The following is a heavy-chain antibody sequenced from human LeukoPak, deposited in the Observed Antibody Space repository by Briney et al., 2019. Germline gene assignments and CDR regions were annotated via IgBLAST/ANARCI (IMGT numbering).Heavy chain of an antibody. J-gene: IGHJ4*02. D-gene: IGHD3-16*01. CDR1: GFTFSSYA. Sequence: PGGSLRLSCEASGFTFSSYAMSWVRQAPGKGLEWVSAISGSGGSTYYADSVKGRFTISRDNSKNTLYLQMNSLRAEDTAVYYCAKASGMITFGGVAVWGQGTLVTVSS. V-gene: IGHV3-23*01. CDR2: ISGSGGST. CDR3: AKASGMITFGGVAV.